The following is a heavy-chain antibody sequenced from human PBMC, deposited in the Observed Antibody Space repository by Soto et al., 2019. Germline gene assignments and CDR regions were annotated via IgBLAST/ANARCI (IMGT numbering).Heavy chain of an antibody. Sequence: QVQLVQSGAEVKKPGSSVKVSCKASGGTFSSNTVSWVRQAPGQGLEWMGRIIPMLGITTYTQKFQGRVAISADKYTSTAYMFRGSLTYEDTAVYYCKIDTPVEAVEIWGQGTMVTVSS. D-gene: IGHD2-21*01. CDR3: KIDTPVEAVEI. J-gene: IGHJ3*02. CDR2: IIPMLGIT. CDR1: GGTFSSNT. V-gene: IGHV1-69*02.